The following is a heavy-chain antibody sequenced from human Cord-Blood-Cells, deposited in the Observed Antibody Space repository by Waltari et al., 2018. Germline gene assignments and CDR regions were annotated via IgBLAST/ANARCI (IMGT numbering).Heavy chain of an antibody. Sequence: ASGYTFTSNYMQLVRQASVLGLGWMGIINLSGGRISYSQKFQGRVTMTRDTSTTTVYMALSSLRSEDTAVYDCARGDEELVGGTHNWFDPWGQGTLVTVSS. V-gene: IGHV1-46*01. CDR2: INLSGGRI. CDR1: GYTFTSNY. D-gene: IGHD1-26*01. CDR3: ARGDEELVGGTHNWFDP. J-gene: IGHJ5*02.